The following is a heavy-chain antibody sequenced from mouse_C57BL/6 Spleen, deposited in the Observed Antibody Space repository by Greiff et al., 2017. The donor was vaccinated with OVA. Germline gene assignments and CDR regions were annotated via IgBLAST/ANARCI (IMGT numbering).Heavy chain of an antibody. CDR3: ARDVYGRDWYFGV. CDR2: IDPSDSYT. V-gene: IGHV1-59*01. D-gene: IGHD1-1*01. Sequence: VQPQQPGAELVRPGTLVKLSCKAFGHTFTSYWMHWVKQRPGPGLEWIGVIDPSDSYTNYNQQFKGKATSTVDTTTTSGYLQRSSLTYEDSAVYACARDVYGRDWYFGVWGTAATVTVAS. CDR1: GHTFTSYW. J-gene: IGHJ1*03.